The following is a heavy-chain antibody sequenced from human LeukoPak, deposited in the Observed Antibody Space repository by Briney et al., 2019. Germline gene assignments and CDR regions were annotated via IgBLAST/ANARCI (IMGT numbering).Heavy chain of an antibody. CDR1: GFTFRSYE. CDR3: AELGITMIGGV. Sequence: QPGGSLTLSCEDSGFTFRSYEMNWVRQAPGKGLEWVSYISSSGSTIYYADSVKGRFTISRDNAKNSLYLQMNSLRAEDTAVYYCAELGITMIGGVWGKGTTVTISS. V-gene: IGHV3-48*03. CDR2: ISSSGSTI. J-gene: IGHJ6*04. D-gene: IGHD3-10*02.